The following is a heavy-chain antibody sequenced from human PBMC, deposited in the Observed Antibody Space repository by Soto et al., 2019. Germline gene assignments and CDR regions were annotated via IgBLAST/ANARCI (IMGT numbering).Heavy chain of an antibody. CDR1: GYTFTSYY. J-gene: IGHJ2*01. Sequence: QVQLVQSGAEVKKPGASVKVSCKASGYTFTSYYMHWVRQPPGQGLEWMGIINPSGGSTSYAQKFQGRATMTRDTSTSTVYMELSSLGSEDTAVYYCARDRADSSGYHHWYFDLWGRGTLVTVS. D-gene: IGHD3-22*01. CDR3: ARDRADSSGYHHWYFDL. V-gene: IGHV1-46*01. CDR2: INPSGGST.